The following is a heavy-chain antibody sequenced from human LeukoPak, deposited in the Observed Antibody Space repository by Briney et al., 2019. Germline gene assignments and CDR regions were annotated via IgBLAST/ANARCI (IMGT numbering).Heavy chain of an antibody. CDR2: IRGKAYGGTT. D-gene: IGHD4-17*01. CDR1: GFTFSNYA. CDR3: TRTTVTTYYFDY. Sequence: GGSLRLSCAASGFTFSNYAMSWVRQAPGKGLEWVGFIRGKAYGGTTEYAASVKGRFTISRDDSKSIAYLQMNSLRTEDTAMYYCTRTTVTTYYFDYWGQGTLVTVSS. J-gene: IGHJ4*02. V-gene: IGHV3-49*04.